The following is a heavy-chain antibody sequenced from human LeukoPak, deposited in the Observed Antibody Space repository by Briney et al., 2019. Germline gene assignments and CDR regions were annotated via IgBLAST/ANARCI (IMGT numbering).Heavy chain of an antibody. D-gene: IGHD3-16*02. Sequence: GGSLRLSCAASGFTVSSNYMSWVRQAPGKGLEWVSVIYSGGSTYYADSVKGRFTISRDNSKNTLYLQMNSLRAEDTAVYYCATSPERIVITFGGVINRWGQGTLVTVSS. CDR2: IYSGGST. CDR3: ATSPERIVITFGGVINR. V-gene: IGHV3-66*01. CDR1: GFTVSSNY. J-gene: IGHJ5*02.